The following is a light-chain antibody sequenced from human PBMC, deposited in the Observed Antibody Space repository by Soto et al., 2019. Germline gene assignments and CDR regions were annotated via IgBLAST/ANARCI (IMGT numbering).Light chain of an antibody. J-gene: IGLJ1*01. CDR1: SSDVGTYNY. V-gene: IGLV2-14*03. CDR2: DVS. CDR3: SSFTSTYTYV. Sequence: QSVLTQSASVSGSPGQSITISCTGTSSDVGTYNYVSWYQQHPGRAPKLLIYDVSNRPSGVSNRFSGSKSGNTASLTISGLQAEDEADYYCSSFTSTYTYVFGXGTKVTVL.